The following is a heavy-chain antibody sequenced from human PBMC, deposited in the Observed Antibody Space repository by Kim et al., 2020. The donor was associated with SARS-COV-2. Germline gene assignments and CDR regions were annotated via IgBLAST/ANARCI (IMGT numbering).Heavy chain of an antibody. D-gene: IGHD1-20*01. J-gene: IGHJ1*01. CDR3: ARDFGITGWDEYFRH. Sequence: GGSLRLSCAASGFTFSSYGMHWVRQAPGKGPEWVAVKWYDGSKKYYADSVKGRFTISRDNSKNTLYLQMNSLRAEDTAVYYCARDFGITGWDEYFRHWGKNTLVTVSS. CDR2: KWYDGSKK. CDR1: GFTFSSYG. V-gene: IGHV3-33*01.